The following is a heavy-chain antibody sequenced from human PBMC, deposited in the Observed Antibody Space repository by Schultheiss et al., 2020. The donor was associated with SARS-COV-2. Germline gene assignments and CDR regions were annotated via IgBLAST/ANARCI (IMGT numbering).Heavy chain of an antibody. V-gene: IGHV3-30-3*01. CDR3: ARDPVWGADD. D-gene: IGHD1-26*01. CDR1: GFTFSSYA. J-gene: IGHJ4*02. Sequence: GGSLRLSCAASGFTFSSYAMSWVRQAPGKGLEWVAGMSFDGYSKYHADSVKGRFTISRDKSKNTLFLQMNRLRAEDTAVYYCARDPVWGADDWGQGTLVTVSS. CDR2: MSFDGYSK.